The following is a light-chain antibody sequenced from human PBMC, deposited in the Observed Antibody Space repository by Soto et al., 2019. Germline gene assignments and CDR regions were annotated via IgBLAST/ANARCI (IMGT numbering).Light chain of an antibody. V-gene: IGKV1-6*01. J-gene: IGKJ1*01. CDR3: LQDSDYPRT. CDR2: AAS. Sequence: ATQMTQSPSSLSASVGDRVTIACRASQGIRTELAWYQQKRGEAPKLLIYAASALQSGVPSRFSGSGSGTDFTLTIRNLQPEDFATYYCLQDSDYPRTFGQGTKVEMK. CDR1: QGIRTE.